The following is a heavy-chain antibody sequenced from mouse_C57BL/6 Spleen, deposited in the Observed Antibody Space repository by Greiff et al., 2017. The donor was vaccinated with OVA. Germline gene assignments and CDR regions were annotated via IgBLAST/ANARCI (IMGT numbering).Heavy chain of an antibody. V-gene: IGHV1-5*01. CDR3: TRLSYDYAWFDY. D-gene: IGHD2-4*01. Sequence: EVQLQQSGTVLARPGASVKMSCKTSGYTFTSYWMHWVIQRPGQGLEWIGAIYPGNSDTNYNQKFKGKAKLTAVTSASTAYMELSSLTNEDSAVYYCTRLSYDYAWFDYWGQGTLVTVSA. J-gene: IGHJ3*01. CDR2: IYPGNSDT. CDR1: GYTFTSYW.